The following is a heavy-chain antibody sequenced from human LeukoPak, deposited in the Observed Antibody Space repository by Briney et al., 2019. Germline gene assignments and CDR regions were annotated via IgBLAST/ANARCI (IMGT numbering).Heavy chain of an antibody. D-gene: IGHD3-3*01. CDR1: GFTFSSYT. J-gene: IGHJ4*02. CDR3: AKDETGFLNYFHY. CDR2: IDSSGTKT. Sequence: PGGSLRLSCAASGFTFSSYTMSWVRQAPGKGLAWVSGIDSSGTKTTYADSVKGRFTISRDNPRNTLYPQMNSLRAEDTAVYYCAKDETGFLNYFHYWGQGALVTVSS. V-gene: IGHV3-23*01.